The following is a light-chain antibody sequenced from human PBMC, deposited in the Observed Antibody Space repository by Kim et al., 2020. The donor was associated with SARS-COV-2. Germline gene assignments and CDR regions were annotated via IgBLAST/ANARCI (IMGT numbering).Light chain of an antibody. CDR1: SGHSSYI. Sequence: QPVLTQSSSASASLGSSVKLTCTLSSGHSSYIIAWHQQQPGKAPRYSMKLEGSGSYNKGSGVPDRFSGSSSGADRYLTISNLQSEDEADYYCETWDSLVVFGGGTKLTVL. CDR3: ETWDSLVV. CDR2: LEGSGSY. V-gene: IGLV4-60*03. J-gene: IGLJ2*01.